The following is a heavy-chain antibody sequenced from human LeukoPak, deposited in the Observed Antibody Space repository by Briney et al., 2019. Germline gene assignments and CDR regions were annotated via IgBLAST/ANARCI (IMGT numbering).Heavy chain of an antibody. Sequence: PGGSLRLSCAASGFTFSSYGMHWVRQAPGKGLEWVAFTRYDGSNKYYADSVKGRFTISRDNSKNTLYLQMNSLRAEDTAVYYCAKDLASSFIFDYWGQGTLVTVSS. J-gene: IGHJ4*02. D-gene: IGHD1-26*01. V-gene: IGHV3-30*02. CDR1: GFTFSSYG. CDR2: TRYDGSNK. CDR3: AKDLASSFIFDY.